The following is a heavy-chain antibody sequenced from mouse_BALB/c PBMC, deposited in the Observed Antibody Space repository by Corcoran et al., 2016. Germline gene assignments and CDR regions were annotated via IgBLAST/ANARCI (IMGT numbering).Heavy chain of an antibody. CDR3: ALPYYRYDGNAMDY. CDR1: GFSLSTSGMS. D-gene: IGHD2-14*01. V-gene: IGHV8-8*01. J-gene: IGHJ4*01. Sequence: QVTLKESGPGILQPSQTLSLTCSFSGFSLSTSGMSVGWIRQPSGKGLEWLAHIWWNDDKYYNPALKSRLTISKDTSNNQVFLKIASVVTADTATYYCALPYYRYDGNAMDYWGQGTSVTVSS. CDR2: IWWNDDK.